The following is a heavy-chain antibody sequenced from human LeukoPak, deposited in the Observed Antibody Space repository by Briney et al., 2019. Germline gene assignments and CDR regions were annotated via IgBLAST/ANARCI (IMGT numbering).Heavy chain of an antibody. Sequence: SETLSLTCAVYGGSFSGYYWSWIRQPPGKGLEWIGEINHSGSTNYNPSLKSRVTISVDTSKKQFSLRLTSVTAADTAVYYCARDFFGILDYWGQGTVVTVSS. CDR3: ARDFFGILDY. D-gene: IGHD1-14*01. V-gene: IGHV4-34*01. J-gene: IGHJ4*02. CDR2: INHSGST. CDR1: GGSFSGYY.